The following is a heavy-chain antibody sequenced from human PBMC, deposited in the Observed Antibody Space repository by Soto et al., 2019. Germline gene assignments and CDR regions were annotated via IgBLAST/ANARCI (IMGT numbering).Heavy chain of an antibody. CDR2: ISGSGGST. CDR3: YKMLGPPPRYYYYYMDV. J-gene: IGHJ6*03. D-gene: IGHD2-8*01. CDR1: GFTFSSYA. V-gene: IGHV3-23*01. Sequence: PGGSLRLSCAASGFTFSSYAMSWVRQAPGKGLEWVSAISGSGGSTYYADSVKGRFTISRDNSKNTLHLQMNSLRAEDTAVYYCYKMLGPPPRYYYYYMDVWGKGTTVTVSS.